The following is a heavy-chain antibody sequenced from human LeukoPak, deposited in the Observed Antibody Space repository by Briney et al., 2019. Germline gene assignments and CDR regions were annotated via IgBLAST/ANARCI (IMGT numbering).Heavy chain of an antibody. CDR3: ARARNNYDRSGFSALDY. CDR1: GVAFDSHG. D-gene: IGHD3-22*01. Sequence: GGSLRLLCAASGVAFDSHGMHWVRQAPGKGLEWVAVIWYDGSNKDYADSVKGRFTISRDNSKNTLYLQMNSLRAEGTAVYYCARARNNYDRSGFSALDYWGQGTLVTVSS. J-gene: IGHJ4*02. V-gene: IGHV3-33*01. CDR2: IWYDGSNK.